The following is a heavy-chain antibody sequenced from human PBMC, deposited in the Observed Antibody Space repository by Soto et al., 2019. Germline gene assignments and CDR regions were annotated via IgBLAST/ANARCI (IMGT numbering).Heavy chain of an antibody. CDR2: IIPIFGTA. J-gene: IGHJ4*02. Sequence: SVKVSCKASGGTFSSYAISWVRQAPGQGLEWMGGIIPIFGTANYAQKFQGRVTITADESTSTAYMELSSLRSEDTAVYYCARDYHHRTRYFDYYRERPLVTVSS. CDR1: GGTFSSYA. V-gene: IGHV1-69*13. D-gene: IGHD3-9*01. CDR3: ARDYHHRTRYFDY.